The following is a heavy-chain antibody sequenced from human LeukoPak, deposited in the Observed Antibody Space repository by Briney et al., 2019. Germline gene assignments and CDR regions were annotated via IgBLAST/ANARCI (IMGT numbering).Heavy chain of an antibody. V-gene: IGHV4-34*01. CDR3: ARSIAVVTLYYFDY. CDR1: GGSFSGYY. J-gene: IGHJ4*02. D-gene: IGHD3-22*01. Sequence: PSETLSLTCAVYGGSFSGYYWSWIRQPPGKGLEWIGEINHSGSTNYNPSLKSRVTISVDTSKNQFSLKLSSVTAADTAVYYCARSIAVVTLYYFDYWGQGTLVTVSS. CDR2: INHSGST.